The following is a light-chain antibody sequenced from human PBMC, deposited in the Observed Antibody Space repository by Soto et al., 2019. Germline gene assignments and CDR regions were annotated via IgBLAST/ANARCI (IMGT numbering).Light chain of an antibody. Sequence: EIVLTQSPGTLSLSPGERATLSCRASQSVTSSYLAWYQQKPGQAPRLLIYGASTRATGIPDRLSVSGSGTDFTLTISRLEPEDFAVYYCQQSGSSPYTFGQGTNLEIK. CDR2: GAS. CDR3: QQSGSSPYT. CDR1: QSVTSSY. J-gene: IGKJ2*01. V-gene: IGKV3-20*01.